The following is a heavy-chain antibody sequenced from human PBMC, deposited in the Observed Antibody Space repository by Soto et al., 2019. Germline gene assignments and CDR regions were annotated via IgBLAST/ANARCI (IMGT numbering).Heavy chain of an antibody. Sequence: ASVKVSCKAPGYTFTSYAMHWVRQAPGQRLEWMGWINAGNGNTKYSQKFQGRVTITRDTSASTAYMELSSLRSEDTAVYYCARGMSRFMTTPDYWGQGTLVTVSS. CDR2: INAGNGNT. J-gene: IGHJ4*02. CDR3: ARGMSRFMTTPDY. D-gene: IGHD4-4*01. CDR1: GYTFTSYA. V-gene: IGHV1-3*01.